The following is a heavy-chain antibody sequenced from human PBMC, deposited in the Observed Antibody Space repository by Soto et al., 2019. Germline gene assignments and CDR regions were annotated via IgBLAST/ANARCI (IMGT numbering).Heavy chain of an antibody. CDR1: GLTFSSYA. CDR2: ISYDGSNK. J-gene: IGHJ6*02. V-gene: IGHV3-30-3*01. CDR3: ARVGSKGPNYYYYGMDV. Sequence: GWSLALSFAASGLTFSSYAMHWVRQAPGKGLEWVAVISYDGSNKYYADSVKGRFTISRDNSKNTLYLQMNSLRAEDTAVYYCARVGSKGPNYYYYGMDVWGQGTTVTVSS.